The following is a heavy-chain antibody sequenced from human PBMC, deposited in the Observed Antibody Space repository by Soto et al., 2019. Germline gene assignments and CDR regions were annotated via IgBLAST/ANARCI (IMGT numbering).Heavy chain of an antibody. D-gene: IGHD5-12*01. CDR2: ISSSGSTI. J-gene: IGHJ6*02. Sequence: QVQLVESGGGLVKPGGSLRLSCAASGFTFSDYYMSWIRQAPGKGLEWVSAISSSGSTIYYADSVKGRFTISRDNAKNSLYLQMNSLRAADTAVYYCARAGREVPTIDSYSYGVDVWGQGTTVTVSS. CDR3: ARAGREVPTIDSYSYGVDV. CDR1: GFTFSDYY. V-gene: IGHV3-11*01.